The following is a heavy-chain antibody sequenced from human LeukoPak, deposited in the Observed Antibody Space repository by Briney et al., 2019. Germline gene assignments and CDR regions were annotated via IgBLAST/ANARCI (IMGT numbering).Heavy chain of an antibody. CDR1: GDSISSSSYY. V-gene: IGHV4-39*01. D-gene: IGHD6-19*01. CDR3: ARHGYSSGWYYFDY. J-gene: IGHJ4*02. CDR2: IYYSGST. Sequence: PSETLSLTCTVSGDSISSSSYYWAWLRQPPGTGLEWIGTIYYSGSTYYNPSLKSRVTISVDTSKNQFSLKLSSVTAADTAVYYCARHGYSSGWYYFDYWGQGTLVTVSS.